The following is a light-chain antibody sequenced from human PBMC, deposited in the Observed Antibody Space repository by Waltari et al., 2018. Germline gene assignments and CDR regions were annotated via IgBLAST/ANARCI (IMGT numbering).Light chain of an antibody. CDR2: DAS. V-gene: IGKV1-39*01. J-gene: IGKJ1*01. Sequence: DIQMTHSPSSLSTSPGDRVTLTCRASQSISSYLNWYQQKPGKATKLLIYDASSLQSGVPSRFSGSGSGTDFTLTISSLQPEDFATYYCQQSYSTLWTFGQGTKVEIK. CDR1: QSISSY. CDR3: QQSYSTLWT.